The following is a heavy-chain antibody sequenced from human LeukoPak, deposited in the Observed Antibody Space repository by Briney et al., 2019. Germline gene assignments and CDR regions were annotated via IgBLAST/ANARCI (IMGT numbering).Heavy chain of an antibody. CDR3: THRFRAFDI. J-gene: IGHJ3*02. Sequence: SGPTLVKPTQTLTLACTFSGFSLSTSGVGVGWIRQPPGKALEWLVLIYWDDDKRYSPSLKSRLTITKDTSKNQVVLTMTNMDSVDTATYYCTHRFRAFDIWGQGTMVTVSS. CDR1: GFSLSTSGVG. V-gene: IGHV2-5*02. CDR2: IYWDDDK.